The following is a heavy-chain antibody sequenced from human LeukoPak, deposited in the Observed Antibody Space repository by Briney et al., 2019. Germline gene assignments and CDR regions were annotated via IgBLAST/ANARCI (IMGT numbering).Heavy chain of an antibody. Sequence: ASVKVSCKASGYTFTNYPITWVRQAPGQGLEWMGWMNPNSGNTGYAQKFQGRVTMTRNTSISTAYMELSSLRSEDTAVYYCARGRRTAPPLGYWGQGTLVTVSS. D-gene: IGHD3-16*01. CDR3: ARGRRTAPPLGY. V-gene: IGHV1-8*02. CDR2: MNPNSGNT. CDR1: GYTFTNYP. J-gene: IGHJ4*02.